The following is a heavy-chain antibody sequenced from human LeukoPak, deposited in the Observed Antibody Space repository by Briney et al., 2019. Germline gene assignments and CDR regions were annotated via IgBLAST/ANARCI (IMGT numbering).Heavy chain of an antibody. CDR1: GGSISSYY. CDR3: ARVSGYGGNSGV. CDR2: IYYSGST. V-gene: IGHV4-59*01. J-gene: IGHJ4*02. Sequence: SETLSLTCTVSGGSISSYYWSWIRQPPGKGLEWIGYIYYSGSTNYNPSLKSRVTITVDASKNQFSLNLTSVTAADTAVYYCARVSGYGGNSGVWGQGTLVTVSS. D-gene: IGHD4-23*01.